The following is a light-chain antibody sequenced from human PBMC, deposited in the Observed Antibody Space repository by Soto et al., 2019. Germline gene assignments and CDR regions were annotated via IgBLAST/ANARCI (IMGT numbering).Light chain of an antibody. CDR3: MQATHSSWT. Sequence: DIVMTQTPLSSPVTLGQAASISCRSSQSLGHNDGNTYLSWFQQRPGQPPRLLIYKVSDRFSGVPDRFSGSGAGTDCTLTISRVEAEDVGVYYCMQATHSSWTFGQGTKVEI. V-gene: IGKV2-24*01. CDR2: KVS. J-gene: IGKJ1*01. CDR1: QSLGHNDGNTY.